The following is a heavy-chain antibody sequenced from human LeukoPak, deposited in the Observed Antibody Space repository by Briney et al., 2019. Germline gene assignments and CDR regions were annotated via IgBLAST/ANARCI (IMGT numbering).Heavy chain of an antibody. D-gene: IGHD2-21*01. CDR2: IYYSGST. Sequence: SETLSLTCAVSGGSISRYYWSWIRQPPGKGLEWIGYIYYSGSTNYNPSLKSRVTISVDTSKNQISLKLSSVTAADTAVYYCARHEFRGDECYYFDYWGQGTLVTVSS. J-gene: IGHJ4*02. CDR3: ARHEFRGDECYYFDY. V-gene: IGHV4-59*08. CDR1: GGSISRYY.